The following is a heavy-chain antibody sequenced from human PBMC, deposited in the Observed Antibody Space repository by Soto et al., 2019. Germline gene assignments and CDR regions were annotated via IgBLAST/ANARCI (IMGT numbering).Heavy chain of an antibody. Sequence: HLVQSGPEVKKPGASVTVSCKTSVDTFTNFGLSWVRQAPGQGLEWMGWIATYNSNKNYAQKFQGRLTLTTDTSTSTGYMELKSLEYDDTAVYYCARVLRGVVNWFDPWGQGTLVTVSS. J-gene: IGHJ5*02. D-gene: IGHD3-10*01. CDR1: VDTFTNFG. CDR3: ARVLRGVVNWFDP. V-gene: IGHV1-18*01. CDR2: IATYNSNK.